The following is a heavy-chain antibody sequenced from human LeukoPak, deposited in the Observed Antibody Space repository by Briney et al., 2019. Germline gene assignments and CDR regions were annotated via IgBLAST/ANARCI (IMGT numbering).Heavy chain of an antibody. J-gene: IGHJ5*02. CDR2: INHSGST. V-gene: IGHV4-34*01. CDR1: GGSFSGYY. D-gene: IGHD2-15*01. CDR3: ARRAVVVAAYNWFDP. Sequence: PSETLSLTCAVYGGSFSGYYWSWIRQPPGKGLEWIGEINHSGSTNYNPSLKSRVTISVDTSKNQFSLKLSSVTAADTAVYYCARRAVVVAAYNWFDPWGQGTLVTVSS.